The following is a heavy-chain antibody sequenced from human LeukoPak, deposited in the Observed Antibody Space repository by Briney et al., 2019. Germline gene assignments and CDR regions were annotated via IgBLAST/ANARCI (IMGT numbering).Heavy chain of an antibody. D-gene: IGHD2-21*01. Sequence: GGSLRLSCTVSGFRFGGYSIHWARQAPGKGLEWLSYISVSGTIHADSVMGRVTVSRDNAKNSLYLQMNSLRAEDTAVYYCARIRGSTLAISYMDVWGKGTTVTVSS. CDR2: ISVSGT. V-gene: IGHV3-48*04. CDR3: ARIRGSTLAISYMDV. J-gene: IGHJ6*03. CDR1: GFRFGGYS.